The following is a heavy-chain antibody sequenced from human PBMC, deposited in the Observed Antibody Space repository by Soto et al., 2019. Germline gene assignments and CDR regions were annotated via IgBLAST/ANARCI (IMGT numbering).Heavy chain of an antibody. CDR3: ARGRDYYGGFDY. D-gene: IGHD3-10*01. CDR2: INAGNGNT. Sequence: QVQLVQSGAEVKKPGASVKVSCKASGYTFTSYAMHWVRQAPGQRLEWMGWINAGNGNTKYSQKFQGRVTITRDTSASTAYMELSSLRSEDTAVYYYARGRDYYGGFDYWGQGTLVTVSS. CDR1: GYTFTSYA. V-gene: IGHV1-3*01. J-gene: IGHJ4*02.